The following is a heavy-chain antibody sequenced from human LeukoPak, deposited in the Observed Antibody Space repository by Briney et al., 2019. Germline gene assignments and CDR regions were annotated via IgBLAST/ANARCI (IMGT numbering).Heavy chain of an antibody. CDR3: ARDSTGITIFGVVTIYYYYGMDV. CDR1: GFTFSSYW. Sequence: PGGSLRLSCAASGFTFSSYWMSWVRQAPGGGMEWVAYIKQDGSEKYYVDSVKGRFTISRDNAKNSLYLQMNSLRAEDTAVYYCARDSTGITIFGVVTIYYYYGMDVWGQGTTVTVSS. CDR2: IKQDGSEK. D-gene: IGHD3-3*01. V-gene: IGHV3-7*01. J-gene: IGHJ6*02.